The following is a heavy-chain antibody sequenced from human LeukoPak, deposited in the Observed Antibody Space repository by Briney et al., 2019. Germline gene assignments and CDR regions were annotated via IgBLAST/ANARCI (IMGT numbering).Heavy chain of an antibody. V-gene: IGHV1-8*01. CDR2: MNPNSGNT. J-gene: IGHJ5*02. CDR1: GYTVTSYD. Sequence: GASVKVSCKASGYTVTSYDINWVRQATGQGLEWMGWMNPNSGNTGYAQRFQGRVTMTRNTSISTAYMELSSLRFEDTAVYYCARAPGARYSSNNWFDPWGQGTLVTVSS. D-gene: IGHD6-19*01. CDR3: ARAPGARYSSNNWFDP.